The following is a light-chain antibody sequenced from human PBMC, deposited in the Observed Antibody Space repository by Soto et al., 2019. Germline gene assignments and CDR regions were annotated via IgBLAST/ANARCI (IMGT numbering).Light chain of an antibody. CDR2: DVS. CDR3: SSYTSSIVV. V-gene: IGLV2-14*01. Sequence: QSVLTQPASVSGSPGQSITISCTGTSSDVGGYNYVSRYQQHPGKAPKLMIYDVSNRPSGVSNRFSGSKSGNTASLTISGLQAEDEADYYCSSYTSSIVVFGGGTKVTVL. CDR1: SSDVGGYNY. J-gene: IGLJ2*01.